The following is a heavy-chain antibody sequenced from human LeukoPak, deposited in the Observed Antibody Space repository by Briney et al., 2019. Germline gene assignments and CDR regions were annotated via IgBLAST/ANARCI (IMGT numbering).Heavy chain of an antibody. CDR3: ARFYDRSFLDY. V-gene: IGHV3-23*01. D-gene: IGHD2/OR15-2a*01. CDR2: ISDSGGST. CDR1: GFTFSSYA. Sequence: HPGGSLRLSCAASGFTFSSYAMSWVRQAPGKGLEWVSAISDSGGSTYYADSVKGRFTISRDNSKNTLYLQMNMLRAEDTAVYYCARFYDRSFLDYWGQGTLVTVSS. J-gene: IGHJ4*02.